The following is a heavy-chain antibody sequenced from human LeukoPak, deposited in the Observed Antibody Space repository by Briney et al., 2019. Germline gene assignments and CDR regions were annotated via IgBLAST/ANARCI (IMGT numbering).Heavy chain of an antibody. V-gene: IGHV3-11*01. CDR2: ISSSGSTI. CDR1: GFTFSDYY. J-gene: IGHJ4*02. Sequence: GGSLRLSCAASGFTFSDYYMSWIRQAPGKGLEWVSYISSSGSTIYYADSVKGRITISRDNAKNSMYLQMNSLRAEDTAVYYCAREGHRKIDFDYLGQGTLVTVSS. CDR3: AREGHRKIDFDY.